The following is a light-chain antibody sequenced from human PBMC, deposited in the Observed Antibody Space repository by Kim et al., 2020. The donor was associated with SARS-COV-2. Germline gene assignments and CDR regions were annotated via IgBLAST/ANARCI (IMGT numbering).Light chain of an antibody. CDR2: GKN. V-gene: IGLV3-19*01. J-gene: IGLJ2*01. Sequence: SSELTQDPAVSVALGQTVRITCQGDSLRSYYASWYQQKPGQAPVLVIYGKNNRPSGIPDRFSGSSSGSTASLTITGAQAEDEADYYCNSRDSSGNHLVVFGGGTQLTVL. CDR1: SLRSYY. CDR3: NSRDSSGNHLVV.